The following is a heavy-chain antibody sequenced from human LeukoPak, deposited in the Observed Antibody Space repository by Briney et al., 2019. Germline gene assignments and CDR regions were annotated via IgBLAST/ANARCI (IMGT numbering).Heavy chain of an antibody. CDR3: AREEVSDAYYYYGMDV. V-gene: IGHV1-69*04. CDR2: IIPILGIA. J-gene: IGHJ6*02. Sequence: SVKVSCKASGGTFSSYAISWVRQAPGQGLEWMGRIIPILGIANYAQKFQGRVTITADKSTSTAYMELSSLRSEDTAVYYCAREEVSDAYYYYGMDVWGQGTTVTVSS. CDR1: GGTFSSYA. D-gene: IGHD2-21*02.